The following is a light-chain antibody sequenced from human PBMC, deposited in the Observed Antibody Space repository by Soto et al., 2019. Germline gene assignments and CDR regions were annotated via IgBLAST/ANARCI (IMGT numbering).Light chain of an antibody. CDR1: QSVTPR. J-gene: IGKJ5*01. V-gene: IGKV3-20*01. Sequence: IVFTQSQGNLSLSPGERFTLSCRASQSVTPRLAWYQHKPGQAPTLLMSGASNRASGVPVRFSGSGSGTDFTLTITRLEPEDFALYYCQQYGGSPITFGLGTRLEIK. CDR2: GAS. CDR3: QQYGGSPIT.